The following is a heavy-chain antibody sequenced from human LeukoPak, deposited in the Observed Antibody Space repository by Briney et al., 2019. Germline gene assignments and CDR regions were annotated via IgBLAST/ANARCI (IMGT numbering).Heavy chain of an antibody. CDR2: IYYSGST. J-gene: IGHJ4*02. CDR3: ARVPYDFWSGYFDY. CDR1: GGSISSSSYY. Sequence: SETLSLTCTVSGGSISSSSYYWGWIRQPPGKGLEWIGSIYYSGSTYYNPSLKSRVTISVDTSKNQFSLKLSSVTAADTAVYYCARVPYDFWSGYFDYWGQGTLVTVSS. V-gene: IGHV4-39*07. D-gene: IGHD3-3*01.